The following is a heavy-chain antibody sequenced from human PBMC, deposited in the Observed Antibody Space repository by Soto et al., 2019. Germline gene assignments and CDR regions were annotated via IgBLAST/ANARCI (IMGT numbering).Heavy chain of an antibody. CDR2: IYYTGST. Sequence: QLQLQESGPGLVKPAETLSLTCTVSGGSISSSDYWWGWIRQPPGKGLEWIGSIYYTGSTYYNPSLKSRVIISVDTSKNQSSLRLSSVTAADTAVYYCARQIGRGSWSLDHWGQGTLVTVSS. CDR3: ARQIGRGSWSLDH. J-gene: IGHJ4*02. CDR1: GGSISSSDYW. D-gene: IGHD6-13*01. V-gene: IGHV4-39*01.